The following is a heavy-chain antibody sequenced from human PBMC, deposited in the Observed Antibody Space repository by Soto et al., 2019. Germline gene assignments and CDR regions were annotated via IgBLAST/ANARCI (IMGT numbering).Heavy chain of an antibody. CDR2: IGTAGDT. CDR1: GFTLSSYD. CDR3: ARGFGSFYYMDV. Sequence: EVQLVESGGGLVQPGGSLRLSCAASGFTLSSYDMHWVRQAPGRGLEWVSVIGTAGDTSYRGSVKGRFTISREKANNSLYLQTNSLLAGDTAVYYCARGFGSFYYMDVWGKGTTVTVSS. V-gene: IGHV3-13*01. D-gene: IGHD3-10*01. J-gene: IGHJ6*03.